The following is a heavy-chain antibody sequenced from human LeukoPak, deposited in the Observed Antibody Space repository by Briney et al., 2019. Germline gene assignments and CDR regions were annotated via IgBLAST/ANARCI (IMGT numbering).Heavy chain of an antibody. CDR1: GFTFSSYS. CDR3: ARERRELVYYYYYYMDV. V-gene: IGHV3-48*01. D-gene: IGHD3-10*01. J-gene: IGHJ6*03. Sequence: GGSLRLSCAASGFTFSSYSMNWVRQASGKGLEWVSYISSSSSTIYYADSVKGRFTISRDNAKNSLYLQMNSLRAEDTAVYYCARERRELVYYYYYYMDVWGKGTTVTISS. CDR2: ISSSSSTI.